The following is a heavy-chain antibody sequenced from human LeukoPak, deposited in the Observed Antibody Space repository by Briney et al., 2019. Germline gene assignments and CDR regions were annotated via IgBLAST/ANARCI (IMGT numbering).Heavy chain of an antibody. CDR3: ARERGDTAMFRFIDC. D-gene: IGHD5-18*01. J-gene: IGHJ4*02. V-gene: IGHV3-7*03. CDR2: IKQDGSEK. CDR1: GFTFSSYW. Sequence: GGSLRLSCAASGFTFSSYWMSWVRQAPGKGLEWVANIKQDGSEKYYVDSVKGRFTISRDNAKNSLYLQMNSLRAEDTAVYYCARERGDTAMFRFIDCWGQGTLVTVSS.